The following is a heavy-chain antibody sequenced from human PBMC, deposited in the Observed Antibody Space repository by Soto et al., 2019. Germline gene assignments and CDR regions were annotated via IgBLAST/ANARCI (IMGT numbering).Heavy chain of an antibody. Sequence: PWGTLTLTCRASGGTISTYCRSWFRQAAGKALEWIGHISTTGGTNYNASFKSRVTMSVNTAGKAFSLQLASVTAADSAVYYCARVWYSKTEGLDPWGHGVLVTVSS. CDR2: ISTTGGT. D-gene: IGHD1-26*01. J-gene: IGHJ5*02. V-gene: IGHV4-4*07. CDR3: ARVWYSKTEGLDP. CDR1: GGTISTYC.